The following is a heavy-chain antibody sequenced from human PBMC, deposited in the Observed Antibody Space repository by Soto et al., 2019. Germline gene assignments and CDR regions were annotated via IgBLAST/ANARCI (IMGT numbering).Heavy chain of an antibody. CDR3: ATSTVGATSFPPRAFDI. D-gene: IGHD1-26*01. J-gene: IGHJ3*02. V-gene: IGHV1-69*01. CDR2: IIPIFGTV. CDR1: GGTFSSYA. Sequence: QVQLVQSGAEVKKPGSSVKVSCKASGGTFSSYAISWVRQAPGQGLEWMGGIIPIFGTVNYAQKFQGRVTITADESTSTAYMELSSLRSEDTAVYYCATSTVGATSFPPRAFDIWGQGTMVTVSS.